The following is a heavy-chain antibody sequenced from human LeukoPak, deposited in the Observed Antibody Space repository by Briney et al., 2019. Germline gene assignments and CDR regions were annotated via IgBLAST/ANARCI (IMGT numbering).Heavy chain of an antibody. Sequence: GGSLRLSCAASGFTFSNYWIHWVRQAPGKGLVWVSRIDNAGSITTYADSVKGRFTISRDNSKNTLYLQMNSLRAEDTAVYYCAKWAAGTFFDYWGQGTLVTVSS. J-gene: IGHJ4*02. CDR2: IDNAGSIT. D-gene: IGHD6-13*01. CDR3: AKWAAGTFFDY. CDR1: GFTFSNYW. V-gene: IGHV3-74*03.